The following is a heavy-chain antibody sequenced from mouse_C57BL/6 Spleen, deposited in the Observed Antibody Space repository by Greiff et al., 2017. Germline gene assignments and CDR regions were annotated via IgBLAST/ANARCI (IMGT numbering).Heavy chain of an antibody. J-gene: IGHJ4*01. Sequence: QVQLQQSGAELVRPGASVKLSCKASGYTFTDYYINWVKQRPGQGLEWIARIYPGSGNTYYNEKFKGKATLTAEKSSSTAYMQLSSLTSEDSAVYFCARLRDYPPYAMDYWGQGTSVTVSS. D-gene: IGHD2-4*01. CDR2: IYPGSGNT. CDR3: ARLRDYPPYAMDY. CDR1: GYTFTDYY. V-gene: IGHV1-76*01.